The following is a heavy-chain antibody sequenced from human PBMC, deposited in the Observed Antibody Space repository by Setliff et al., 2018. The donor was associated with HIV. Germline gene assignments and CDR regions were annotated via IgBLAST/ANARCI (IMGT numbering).Heavy chain of an antibody. CDR1: GYTFTNYD. D-gene: IGHD1-26*01. Sequence: ASVKVSCKASGYTFTNYDINWVRQAPGQGLEWMGWISTYNGNANYAQKFQGRVTMTTHTSTTTAHMELRSLRSDDTAVYYCARGVGSSWFDSWGQGTLVTVSS. V-gene: IGHV1-18*01. CDR3: ARGVGSSWFDS. CDR2: ISTYNGNA. J-gene: IGHJ5*01.